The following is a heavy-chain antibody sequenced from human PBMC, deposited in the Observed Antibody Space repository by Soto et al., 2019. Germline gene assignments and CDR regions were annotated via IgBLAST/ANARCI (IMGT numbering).Heavy chain of an antibody. CDR3: AREGAGNYYYYGMDV. D-gene: IGHD1-26*01. CDR2: INAGNGNT. V-gene: IGHV1-3*05. J-gene: IGHJ6*02. Sequence: QVQLVQSGAEEKKPGASVKGSCKASGYTFTSYAMHWVRQAPGQRLEWMGWINAGNGNTKYSQKFQGRVTITRDTSASTAYMELSSLRSEDTAVYYCAREGAGNYYYYGMDVWGQGTTVTVSS. CDR1: GYTFTSYA.